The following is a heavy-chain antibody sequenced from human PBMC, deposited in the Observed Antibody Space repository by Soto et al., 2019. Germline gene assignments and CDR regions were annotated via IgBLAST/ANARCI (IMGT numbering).Heavy chain of an antibody. D-gene: IGHD6-19*01. CDR3: ASLEVASEIDY. Sequence: SETLSLTCTVSGGSISGSSYYWGWIRQPPVKGLEWIGNINYSGGTYHNPSLKSRVTISVDTSKNQFSLNLSSVTASDTAVYYCASLEVASEIDYWGQGNLLTISS. J-gene: IGHJ4*02. CDR2: INYSGGT. CDR1: GGSISGSSYY. V-gene: IGHV4-39*01.